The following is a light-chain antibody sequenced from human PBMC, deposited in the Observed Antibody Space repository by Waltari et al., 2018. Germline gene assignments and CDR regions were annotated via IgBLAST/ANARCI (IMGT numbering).Light chain of an antibody. CDR3: QQTYSTRLT. V-gene: IGKV1-39*01. J-gene: IGKJ4*01. CDR2: DAS. CDR1: QSISTY. Sequence: DIQMTQSPSYLYASVGDRVTITCRARQSISTYLDWYQQKAGKDPKLLAYDASRLQSGVPSRFSSIGSGTCFTRTISSLQYEDVATYYCQQTYSTRLTFGGWTMVDIK.